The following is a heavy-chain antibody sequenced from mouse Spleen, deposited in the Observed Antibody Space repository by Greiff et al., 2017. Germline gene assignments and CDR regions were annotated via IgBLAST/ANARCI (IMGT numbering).Heavy chain of an antibody. V-gene: IGHV1-81*01. CDR2: IYPRSGNT. Sequence: VQLQESGAELARPGASVKLSCKASGYTFTSYGISWVKQRTGQGLEWIGEIYPRSGNTYYNEKFKGKATLTADKSSSTAYMELRSLTSEDSAVYFCARDSNYVGFAYWGQGTLVTVSA. CDR1: GYTFTSYG. J-gene: IGHJ3*01. CDR3: ARDSNYVGFAY. D-gene: IGHD2-5*01.